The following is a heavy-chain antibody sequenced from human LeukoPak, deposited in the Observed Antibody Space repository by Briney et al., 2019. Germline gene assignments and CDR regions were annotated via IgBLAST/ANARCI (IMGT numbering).Heavy chain of an antibody. Sequence: PSETLSLTCAVYGGSFSGYYWSWIRQPPGKGLEWIGEINHSGSTNYNPSLKSRVTISVDTSKNQFSLKLSSVTAEDTAVYYCARGGKWVGATDYWGQGTLVTVSS. J-gene: IGHJ4*02. CDR2: INHSGST. CDR1: GGSFSGYY. D-gene: IGHD1-26*01. V-gene: IGHV4-34*01. CDR3: ARGGKWVGATDY.